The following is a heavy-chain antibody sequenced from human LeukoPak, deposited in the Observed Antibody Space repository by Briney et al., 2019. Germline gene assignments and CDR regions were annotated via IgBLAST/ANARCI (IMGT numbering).Heavy chain of an antibody. J-gene: IGHJ4*02. CDR3: ARDLGPYYYDNSGYYDY. D-gene: IGHD3-22*01. CDR2: IYTSGST. CDR1: GGSVSSYY. V-gene: IGHV4-4*07. Sequence: PSETLSLTCTVSGGSVSSYYWSWIRQPAGKGLEWIGRIYTSGSTNYNPSLKSRVTISGDTSKNQFSLKLSSVTAADTAVYYCARDLGPYYYDNSGYYDYWGQGTLVTVSS.